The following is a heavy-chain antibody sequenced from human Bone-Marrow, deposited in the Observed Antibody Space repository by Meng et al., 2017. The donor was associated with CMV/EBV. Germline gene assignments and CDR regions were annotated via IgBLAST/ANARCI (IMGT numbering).Heavy chain of an antibody. D-gene: IGHD1-7*01. CDR2: IHQEGSAK. J-gene: IGHJ4*02. CDR1: GFTFVTYT. CDR3: ATTSNGFFDY. V-gene: IGHV3-7*01. Sequence: GGSLRLSCAASGFTFVTYTMHWVRQAPGKGLEWVANIHQEGSAKYYVDSVKGRFTVSRDNANNSLSLQMNSLRAEDTAMYYCATTSNGFFDYWGPGALVTVSS.